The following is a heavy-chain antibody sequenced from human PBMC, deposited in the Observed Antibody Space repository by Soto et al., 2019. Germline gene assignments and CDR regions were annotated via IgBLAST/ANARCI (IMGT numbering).Heavy chain of an antibody. CDR1: GFMFSSYA. Sequence: EVQLLESGGGLVQPGGSLRLSCAASGFMFSSYAMNWVRQAPGKGLEWVSSISGGGGITHYADSVRGRFTMSRDNSTDTLYLQMNSLRAEDTAVYFCAKDQSRGVTVNADFWGQGTLVTVSS. CDR2: ISGGGGIT. CDR3: AKDQSRGVTVNADF. V-gene: IGHV3-23*01. J-gene: IGHJ4*02. D-gene: IGHD4-17*01.